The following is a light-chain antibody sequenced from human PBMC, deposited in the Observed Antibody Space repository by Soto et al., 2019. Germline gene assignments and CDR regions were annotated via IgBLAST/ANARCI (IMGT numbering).Light chain of an antibody. CDR2: RTS. CDR3: QQYENSPIT. V-gene: IGKV3-20*01. CDR1: QSVSSSY. J-gene: IGKJ5*01. Sequence: EIVLTQSPGTLSLSPLERATLSFMASQSVSSSYLAWYQQKPGQAPRLLIYRTSNRATGIPDRFSGTGSETDFTLTINRLEPEDFAVYYCQQYENSPITFGQGTRLEIK.